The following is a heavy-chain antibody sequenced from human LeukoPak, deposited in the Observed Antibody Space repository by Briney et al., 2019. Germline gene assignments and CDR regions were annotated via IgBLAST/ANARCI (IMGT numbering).Heavy chain of an antibody. CDR2: IYYSGST. Sequence: SETLSLTCTVSGGSISSYYWSWIRQPPGKGLEWIGYIYYSGSTNYNPSLKSRVTISVDTSKNQFSLELSSVTAADTAVYYCARVNTYYDILTGYSLYYFDYWGQGTLVTVSS. D-gene: IGHD3-9*01. V-gene: IGHV4-59*01. CDR3: ARVNTYYDILTGYSLYYFDY. CDR1: GGSISSYY. J-gene: IGHJ4*02.